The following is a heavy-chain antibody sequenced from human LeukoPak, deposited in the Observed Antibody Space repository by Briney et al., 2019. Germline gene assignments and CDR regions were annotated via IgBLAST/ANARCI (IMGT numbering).Heavy chain of an antibody. CDR2: INSGSSTI. Sequence: PGGSLRLSCAASGFTFSRYSMNWVRQTPGKGLEWISYINSGSSTIYYADSVKGRLAISRDNVKNSLYLEMNSLRAEDTAVYYCARDGEANGPDFDSWGQGTLVTVSS. J-gene: IGHJ4*02. CDR3: ARDGEANGPDFDS. D-gene: IGHD3-10*01. V-gene: IGHV3-48*01. CDR1: GFTFSRYS.